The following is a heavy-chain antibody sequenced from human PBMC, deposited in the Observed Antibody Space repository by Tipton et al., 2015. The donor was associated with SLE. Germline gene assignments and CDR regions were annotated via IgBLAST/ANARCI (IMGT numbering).Heavy chain of an antibody. V-gene: IGHV3-48*03. Sequence: SLRLSCAASRFTFSSYEMNWVRQAPGKGLEWVSYISSSGSTIYYADSVKGRFTISRDNAKNSLYLQMNSLRAEDTAVYYCASSYWGRAGFDYWGQGTLVTVSS. CDR2: ISSSGSTI. J-gene: IGHJ4*02. CDR1: RFTFSSYE. CDR3: ASSYWGRAGFDY. D-gene: IGHD7-27*01.